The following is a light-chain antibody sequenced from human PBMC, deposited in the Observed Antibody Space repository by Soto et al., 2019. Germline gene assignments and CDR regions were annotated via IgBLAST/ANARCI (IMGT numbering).Light chain of an antibody. CDR1: QSISSW. V-gene: IGKV1-5*03. CDR2: KAS. J-gene: IGKJ1*01. Sequence: DIQMTQSPSTLSASVGDRVTITCRASQSISSWLAWYQQKPGKAPKLLIYKASSLESGVQSRFSGSGSGTEFTLTISSLQPDDIATYYCQQYKSYWTFGQGTKVEIK. CDR3: QQYKSYWT.